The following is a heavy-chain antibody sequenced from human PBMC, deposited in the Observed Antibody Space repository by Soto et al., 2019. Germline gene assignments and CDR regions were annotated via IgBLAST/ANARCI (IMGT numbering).Heavy chain of an antibody. D-gene: IGHD3-9*01. J-gene: IGHJ4*02. CDR2: IYPGDSHT. CDR3: ARWDYDILAGYYKGXGY. CDR1: GYTFTNYW. Sequence: GESLKISCKGSGYTFTNYWIGWVRQMPGKGLEWMGIIYPGDSHTRYSPSFQGQVTISADKSISTAYLQWSSLKASDTAMYFCARWDYDILAGYYKGXGYWGQGTLVTVSS. V-gene: IGHV5-51*01.